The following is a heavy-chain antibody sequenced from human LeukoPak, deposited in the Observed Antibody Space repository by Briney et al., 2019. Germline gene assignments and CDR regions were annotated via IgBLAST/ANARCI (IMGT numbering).Heavy chain of an antibody. D-gene: IGHD1-26*01. CDR3: ARREEVLQTIDY. V-gene: IGHV3-11*01. CDR2: ISSSGSTI. Sequence: GGSLRLSCAASGFTFSDYYMSWLRQAPGKGLEWVSYISSSGSTIYYADSVKGRFTISRDNAKNSLYLQMNSLRAEDTAVYYCARREEVLQTIDYWGQGTLVTVSS. J-gene: IGHJ4*02. CDR1: GFTFSDYY.